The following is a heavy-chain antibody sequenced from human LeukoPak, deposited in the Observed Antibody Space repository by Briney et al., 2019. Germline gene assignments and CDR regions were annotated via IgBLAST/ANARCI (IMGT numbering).Heavy chain of an antibody. CDR1: GGSISSYY. CDR3: ARGGGGDWFDP. V-gene: IGHV4-59*01. D-gene: IGHD3-16*01. J-gene: IGHJ5*02. Sequence: PSETLSLTCTVSGGSISSYYWSWIRQPPGKGLEWIGYIYYSGSTNYNPSLKSRVTISVDTSKNQFSLKLSSVTAADTAVYYCARGGGGDWFDPWGQGTLVTVSS. CDR2: IYYSGST.